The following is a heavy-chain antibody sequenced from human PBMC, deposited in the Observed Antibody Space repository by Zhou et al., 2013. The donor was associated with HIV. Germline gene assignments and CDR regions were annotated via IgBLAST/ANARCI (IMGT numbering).Heavy chain of an antibody. CDR1: GGTFTSYG. D-gene: IGHD1-26*01. V-gene: IGHV1-69*05. CDR2: IIPIFRRA. CDR3: TIKGSEDRGWFDP. Sequence: QVQLVQSGAEVKKPGSSVRVSCKASGGTFTSYGISWVRQVPGQGPEWMGGIIPIFRRANYAQKFQGRVTITTDESTSTAYMDLSSLESEDTAIYYCTIKGSEDRGWFDPWGQGTLVTVSS. J-gene: IGHJ5*02.